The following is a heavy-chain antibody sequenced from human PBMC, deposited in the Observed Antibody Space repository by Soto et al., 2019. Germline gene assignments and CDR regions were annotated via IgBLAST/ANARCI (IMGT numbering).Heavy chain of an antibody. D-gene: IGHD5-12*01. J-gene: IGHJ4*02. V-gene: IGHV1-46*03. CDR3: ARGQLVRYIVATPKGFDY. CDR2: INPSGGST. CDR1: GYTFTSYY. Sequence: ASVKVSCKASGYTFTSYYMHWVRQAPGQGLEWMGIINPSGGSTSYTQKFQGRVTMTRDTSTSTVYMELSSLRSEDTAVYYCARGQLVRYIVATPKGFDYWGQGTLVTVSS.